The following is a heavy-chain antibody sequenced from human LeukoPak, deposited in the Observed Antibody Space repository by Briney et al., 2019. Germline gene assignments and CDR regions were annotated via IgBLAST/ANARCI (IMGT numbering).Heavy chain of an antibody. D-gene: IGHD2-15*01. Sequence: GASVNVSCKASGYTFTSYGISGVRQAPGQGVEWMGWISAYNGNTNYAQKLQRRVTMTTDTSTSTAYMELRSLRSDDTAVYYCARDGVVVVASYYYYYGMDVWGQGTTVTVSS. CDR3: ARDGVVVVASYYYYYGMDV. V-gene: IGHV1-18*01. J-gene: IGHJ6*02. CDR2: ISAYNGNT. CDR1: GYTFTSYG.